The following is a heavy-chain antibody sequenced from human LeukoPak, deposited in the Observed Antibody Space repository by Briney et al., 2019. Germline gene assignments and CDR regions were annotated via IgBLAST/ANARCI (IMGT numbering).Heavy chain of an antibody. CDR2: ISSSGGST. D-gene: IGHD6-13*01. CDR3: AKEGGSSWYITDYYYGMDV. Sequence: GGSLRLSCAASGFTFSTHAMSWVRQAPGKGLEWVSSISSSGGSTYYADSVKGRFTISRDNSKNTLYLQMNSLRAEDTAVYYCAKEGGSSWYITDYYYGMDVWGQGTTVTVSS. V-gene: IGHV3-23*01. CDR1: GFTFSTHA. J-gene: IGHJ6*02.